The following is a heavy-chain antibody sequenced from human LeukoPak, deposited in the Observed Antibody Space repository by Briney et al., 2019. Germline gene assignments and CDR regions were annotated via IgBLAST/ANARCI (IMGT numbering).Heavy chain of an antibody. V-gene: IGHV3-23*01. Sequence: GGSLRLSCAASGFTVSSNYMSWVRQAPGKGLEWVSAISGSGGSTYYADSVKGRFTISRDNSKNTLYLQMNSLRAEDTAVYYCAKEPLSGYNSSWFRGGDWFDPWGQEPWSPSPQ. CDR3: AKEPLSGYNSSWFRGGDWFDP. J-gene: IGHJ5*02. CDR1: GFTVSSNY. CDR2: ISGSGGST. D-gene: IGHD6-13*01.